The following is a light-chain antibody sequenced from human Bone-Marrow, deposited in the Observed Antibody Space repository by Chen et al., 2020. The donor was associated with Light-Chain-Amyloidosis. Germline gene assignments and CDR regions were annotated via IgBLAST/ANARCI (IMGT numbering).Light chain of an antibody. J-gene: IGLJ1*01. CDR1: SSDVGGDNH. Sequence: QSALTQPASVSGSPVQSITISCTGTSSDVGGDNHVSWYQQHPDKAPKLMLYEVTNRPSWVPDRFSGSKSGNTASLTISGLQTEDEADYFCSSYTSTNTLVCGSGTRVTVL. V-gene: IGLV2-14*01. CDR2: EVT. CDR3: SSYTSTNTLV.